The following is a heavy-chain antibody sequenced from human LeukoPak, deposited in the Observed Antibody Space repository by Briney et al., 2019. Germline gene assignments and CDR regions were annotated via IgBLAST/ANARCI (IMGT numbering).Heavy chain of an antibody. Sequence: GGSLRPPCAAPGSTFRSSWMHWVRQSPGKGLVWFSRINSYGSSTRYADSVKGRFTIYRDNAKYTLYLQMNSLRTDDTAVYYCARYLYDYGSYWGQGTLVTVSS. CDR3: ARYLYDYGSY. V-gene: IGHV3-74*01. CDR2: INSYGSST. D-gene: IGHD4/OR15-4a*01. CDR1: GSTFRSSW. J-gene: IGHJ4*02.